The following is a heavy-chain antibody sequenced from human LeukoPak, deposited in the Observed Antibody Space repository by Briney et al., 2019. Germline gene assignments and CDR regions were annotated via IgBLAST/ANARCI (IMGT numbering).Heavy chain of an antibody. CDR3: ARGPSAADCTNGVCFTGNDY. CDR2: INTDGSST. CDR1: GFTFSSYW. J-gene: IGHJ4*02. Sequence: PGGSLRLSCAASGFTFSSYWMHWVRQARRKGLVWVSRINTDGSSTSYADSVKGRFTISRDNAKNTLYLQMNSLRAEDTAVYYCARGPSAADCTNGVCFTGNDYWGQGTLVTVSS. D-gene: IGHD2-8*01. V-gene: IGHV3-74*01.